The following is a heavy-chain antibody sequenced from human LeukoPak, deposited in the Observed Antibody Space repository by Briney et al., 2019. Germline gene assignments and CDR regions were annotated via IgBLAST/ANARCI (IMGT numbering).Heavy chain of an antibody. Sequence: SETLSLTCAVYGGSFSGYYWSWIRQPPGKGLEWIGEINHSGSTNYNPSLKSRVTISVDTSKNQFSLKLSSVTAADTAVYYCARDRGRLDYDFWSGYHDAFDIWGQGTMVTVSS. CDR2: INHSGST. CDR3: ARDRGRLDYDFWSGYHDAFDI. CDR1: GGSFSGYY. V-gene: IGHV4-34*01. D-gene: IGHD3-3*01. J-gene: IGHJ3*02.